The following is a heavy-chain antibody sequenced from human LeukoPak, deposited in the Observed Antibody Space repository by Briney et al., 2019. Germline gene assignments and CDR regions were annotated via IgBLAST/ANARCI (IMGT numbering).Heavy chain of an antibody. V-gene: IGHV5-51*01. CDR3: ARHDYGDFPPSHGMDV. J-gene: IGHJ6*02. D-gene: IGHD4-17*01. CDR2: IYPDDSDT. Sequence: GASLQISCKGSGYTFSTYWIGWVRQLPGKGLEWMGIIYPDDSDTRYSPSFQGQVTISADKSISTAYLQWSSLKASDTAMYYCARHDYGDFPPSHGMDVWGQGTTVTVSS. CDR1: GYTFSTYW.